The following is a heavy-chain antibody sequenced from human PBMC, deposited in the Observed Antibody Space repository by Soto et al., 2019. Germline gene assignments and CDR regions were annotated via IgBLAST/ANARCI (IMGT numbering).Heavy chain of an antibody. V-gene: IGHV3-33*01. CDR3: ARVGYYDSRGYYSYYFDY. J-gene: IGHJ4*02. Sequence: QVQLVESGGGVVQPGRSLRLSCAASGFTFSSYGMHWVRQAPGKGLEWVAVIWYDGSNKYYADSVKGRFTISRDNSKNTLYLQMNSLRAEDTAVYYCARVGYYDSRGYYSYYFDYWGQGTLVTVSS. CDR1: GFTFSSYG. D-gene: IGHD3-22*01. CDR2: IWYDGSNK.